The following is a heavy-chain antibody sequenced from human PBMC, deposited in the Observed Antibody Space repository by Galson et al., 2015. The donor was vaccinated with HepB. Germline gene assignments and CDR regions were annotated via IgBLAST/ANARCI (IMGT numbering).Heavy chain of an antibody. CDR1: GFTFSSYG. V-gene: IGHV3-30*18. Sequence: SLRLSCAASGFTFSSYGMHWVRQAPGKGLEWVAVISYDGSNRYYADSVKGRFTISRDNSKNTLYLQMNSLRAEDTAVYYCAKEGKYCSGGSGSYEGEYFDYWGQGTLVTVSS. CDR3: AKEGKYCSGGSGSYEGEYFDY. CDR2: ISYDGSNR. D-gene: IGHD2-15*01. J-gene: IGHJ4*02.